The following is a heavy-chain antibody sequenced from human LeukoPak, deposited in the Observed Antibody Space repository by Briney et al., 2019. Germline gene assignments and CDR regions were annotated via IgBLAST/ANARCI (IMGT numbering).Heavy chain of an antibody. V-gene: IGHV3-23*01. CDR2: ISNDGGGT. CDR1: GITLSNYG. D-gene: IGHD3-22*01. J-gene: IGHJ5*02. CDR3: AKGGSGYFADL. Sequence: GGALRLSCAVSGITLSNYGLIWVRQAPGKGLQWVSAISNDGGGTTYADFVKGRFTISRDNSKNTLFLQMSSLRAVDTALYYCAKGGSGYFADLWGQGTLVTVSS.